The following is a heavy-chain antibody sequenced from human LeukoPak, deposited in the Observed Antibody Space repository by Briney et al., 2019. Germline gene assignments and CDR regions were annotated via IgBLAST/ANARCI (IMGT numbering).Heavy chain of an antibody. CDR2: ISSSSSYI. D-gene: IGHD4-17*01. CDR3: ASHYGDYLDAFDI. J-gene: IGHJ3*02. V-gene: IGHV3-21*01. Sequence: GGSLRLSCAASGFTFSSYSMNWVRQAPGKGLEWVSSISSSSSYIYYADSVKGRFTISRDNAKNSLYLQMNSLRAEDTAAYYCASHYGDYLDAFDIWGQGTMVTVSS. CDR1: GFTFSSYS.